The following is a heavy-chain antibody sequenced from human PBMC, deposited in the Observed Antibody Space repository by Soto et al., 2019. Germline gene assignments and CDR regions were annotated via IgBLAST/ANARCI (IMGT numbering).Heavy chain of an antibody. D-gene: IGHD3-22*01. J-gene: IGHJ4*02. V-gene: IGHV3-21*03. CDR1: GFTFNTYS. CDR2: ISSSGSYI. Sequence: VGSLRLSCAASGFTFNTYSMNWVRQAPRKGLEWVSSISSSGSYISYADSVKGRFTITRDNAKSSLYLQMNSLRAEDTAVYYCARVHFYDTSGPHYWGQGTLVTVSS. CDR3: ARVHFYDTSGPHY.